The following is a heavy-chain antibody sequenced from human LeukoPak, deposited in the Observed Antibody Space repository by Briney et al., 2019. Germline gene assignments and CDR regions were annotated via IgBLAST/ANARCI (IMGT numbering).Heavy chain of an antibody. J-gene: IGHJ3*02. V-gene: IGHV3-23*01. CDR2: ISGSGGST. CDR1: GFTVSSNY. CDR3: AKGSSIVVVPAAIYGSPHSFDI. D-gene: IGHD2-2*02. Sequence: GGSLRLSCAASGFTVSSNYMSWVRQAPGKWLEWVSAISGSGGSTYYADSVKGRFTISRDNSKNTLYLQMNSLRAEDTAVYYCAKGSSIVVVPAAIYGSPHSFDIWGQGTMVTVSS.